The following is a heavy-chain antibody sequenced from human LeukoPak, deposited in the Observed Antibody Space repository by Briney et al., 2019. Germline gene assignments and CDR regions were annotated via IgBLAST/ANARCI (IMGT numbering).Heavy chain of an antibody. D-gene: IGHD6-19*01. J-gene: IGHJ4*02. Sequence: SVKVSCKASGGTFSSYAISWVRQAPGQGLEWMGGIIPIFGTANYAQKFQGRVTITADKSTSTAYMELSSLRSEDTAVYYCARALWYSSGWASPYYFDYWGQGTLVTVSS. CDR2: IIPIFGTA. V-gene: IGHV1-69*06. CDR1: GGTFSSYA. CDR3: ARALWYSSGWASPYYFDY.